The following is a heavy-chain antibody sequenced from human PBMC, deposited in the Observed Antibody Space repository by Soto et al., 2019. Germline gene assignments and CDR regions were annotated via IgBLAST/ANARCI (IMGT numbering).Heavy chain of an antibody. CDR1: GFSFSRYA. CDR3: ARPPDPDFGGVAHGMDV. V-gene: IGHV3-30-3*01. D-gene: IGHD3-3*01. Sequence: QVQLVESGGGVVQPGRSLRLSCAASGFSFSRYAMHWVRQAPGKGLEWVAVISYDGSNKDYADSVKGRFTISRDNSKNTLYVQMSSLRGEDTAVYYCARPPDPDFGGVAHGMDVWGQGTTVTVSS. CDR2: ISYDGSNK. J-gene: IGHJ6*02.